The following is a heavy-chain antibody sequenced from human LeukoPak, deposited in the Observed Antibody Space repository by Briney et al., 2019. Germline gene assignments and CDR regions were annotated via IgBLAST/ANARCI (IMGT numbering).Heavy chain of an antibody. J-gene: IGHJ5*02. CDR3: AREVGA. V-gene: IGHV3-66*01. Sequence: HSGGSLRLSCTVSGIDVSSNYISWVRQAPGKGLEWVSVTYVSGNTYYADSVKGRFIVSRDNSKNTLYFEMNSLRVEDTGVYYCAREVGAWGQGTLVTVSS. D-gene: IGHD1-26*01. CDR1: GIDVSSNY. CDR2: TYVSGNT.